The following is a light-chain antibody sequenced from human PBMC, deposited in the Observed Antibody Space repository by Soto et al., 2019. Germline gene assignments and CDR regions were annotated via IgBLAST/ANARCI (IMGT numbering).Light chain of an antibody. J-gene: IGLJ1*01. V-gene: IGLV2-14*03. CDR2: DVS. CDR1: SSDIGRYNY. CDR3: SSYKSSSTYL. Sequence: QSALTQPASVSASPGQSITISCTGTSSDIGRYNYVSWYQQYPGKAPKLILYDVSKRPSGVADRFAGSKSGNTASLTISGFQPEDEADYYCSSYKSSSTYLFGTGTKLTVL.